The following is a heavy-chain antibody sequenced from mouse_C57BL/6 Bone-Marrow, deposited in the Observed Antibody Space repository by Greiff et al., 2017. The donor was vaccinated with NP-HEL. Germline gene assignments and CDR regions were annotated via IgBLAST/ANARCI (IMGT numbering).Heavy chain of an antibody. J-gene: IGHJ2*01. Sequence: QVQLQQPGAELVKPGASVKMSCKASGYTFTSYWITWVKQRPGQGLEWIGDIYPGSGSTNYNEKFKSKATLTVDTSSSTAYMQLSSLTSEDSAVYYCAREGVYDYDRDYWGQGTTLTVSS. CDR2: IYPGSGST. CDR3: AREGVYDYDRDY. D-gene: IGHD2-4*01. V-gene: IGHV1-55*01. CDR1: GYTFTSYW.